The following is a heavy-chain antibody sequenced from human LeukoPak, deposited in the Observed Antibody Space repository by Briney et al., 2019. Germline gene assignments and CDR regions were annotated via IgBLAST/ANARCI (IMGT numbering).Heavy chain of an antibody. CDR2: IKQDGSER. D-gene: IGHD3-22*01. V-gene: IGHV3-7*03. J-gene: IGHJ4*02. CDR1: GFTFSSSA. Sequence: GGSLRLSCAASGFTFSSSAMSWVRQAPGKGLEWVANIKQDGSERYYVDSVKGRFTLSRDNAKNSLYLQMNSLRAEDTAVYYCARDRWSYDPQGGFDCWGQGTLVTVSS. CDR3: ARDRWSYDPQGGFDC.